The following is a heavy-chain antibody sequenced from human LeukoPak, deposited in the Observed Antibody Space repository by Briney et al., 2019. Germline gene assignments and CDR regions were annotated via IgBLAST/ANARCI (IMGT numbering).Heavy chain of an antibody. V-gene: IGHV3-74*01. J-gene: IGHJ5*02. CDR3: ARRPTVTTPLTA. D-gene: IGHD4-17*01. CDR2: INSDGSST. Sequence: GGSLRLSCAASGFTFSRYWMHWVRQGPGKGLVWVSRINSDGSSTSYADSVKGRFTISRDNGKNSLYLQMNSLRAEDTAVYYCARRPTVTTPLTAWGQGTLVTVSS. CDR1: GFTFSRYW.